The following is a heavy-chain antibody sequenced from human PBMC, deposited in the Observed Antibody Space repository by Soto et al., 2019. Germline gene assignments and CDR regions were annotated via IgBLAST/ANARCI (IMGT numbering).Heavy chain of an antibody. CDR3: ARSVYSSVWFDFDY. CDR2: IKQDGSEK. V-gene: IGHV3-7*01. D-gene: IGHD6-19*01. J-gene: IGHJ4*02. Sequence: RVIKTPGKGLEWVANIKQDGSEKYYVDSVKGRFTISRDNAKNSVFLQMNSLRAEDTAVYYCARSVYSSVWFDFDYWGQGTLVSVSS.